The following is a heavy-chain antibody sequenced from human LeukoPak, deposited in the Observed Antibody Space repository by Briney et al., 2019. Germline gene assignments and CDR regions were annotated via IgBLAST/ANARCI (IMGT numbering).Heavy chain of an antibody. CDR2: ISSSSSYI. J-gene: IGHJ3*02. CDR1: GFTFSDYS. V-gene: IGHV3-21*01. D-gene: IGHD3-22*01. Sequence: GGSLRLSCAASGFTFSDYSMNWVRQAPGKGLEWVSSISSSSSYIYYADSVKGRFTISRDNAKNSLYLQMNSLRAEDTAVYYCARDQHYSDSSGYPDAFDIWGQGTMVTVSS. CDR3: ARDQHYSDSSGYPDAFDI.